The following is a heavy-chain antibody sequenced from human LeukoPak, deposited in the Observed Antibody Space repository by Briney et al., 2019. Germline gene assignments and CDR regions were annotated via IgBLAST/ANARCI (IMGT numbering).Heavy chain of an antibody. CDR3: ARVQGGGYRTADY. CDR2: ISSSSSYI. V-gene: IGHV3-21*01. CDR1: GFTFSSYS. J-gene: IGHJ4*02. Sequence: GGSLRLSCAASGFTFSSYSMNWVRQAPGKGLEWVSSISSSSSYIYSADSVKGRFTISRDNSKNTLFLQMNSLRSEDTAMYYCARVQGGGYRTADYWGQGTLVTVSS. D-gene: IGHD6-19*01.